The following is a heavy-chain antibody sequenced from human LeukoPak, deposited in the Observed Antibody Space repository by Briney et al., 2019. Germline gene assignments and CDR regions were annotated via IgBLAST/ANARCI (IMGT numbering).Heavy chain of an antibody. J-gene: IGHJ4*02. CDR2: ISAYNGNT. CDR1: GYTFTSYG. Sequence: ASVKVSCKASGYTFTSYGISWVRQAPGQGLEWMGWISAYNGNTKYAQKLQDRVTMTTDTSTSTAYMELRSLRSDDTAVYYCARDRPDYYDSSAYLRGLYSAFGYWGQGTLVTVSS. V-gene: IGHV1-18*01. D-gene: IGHD3-22*01. CDR3: ARDRPDYYDSSAYLRGLYSAFGY.